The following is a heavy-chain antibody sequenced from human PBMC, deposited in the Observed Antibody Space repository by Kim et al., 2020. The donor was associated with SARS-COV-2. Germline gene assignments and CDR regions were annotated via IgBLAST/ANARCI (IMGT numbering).Heavy chain of an antibody. CDR1: GGTFSSYA. V-gene: IGHV1-69*13. CDR2: IIPIFGTA. Sequence: SVKVSCKASGGTFSSYAISWVRQAPGQGLEWMGGIIPIFGTANYAQKFQGRVTITADESTSTAYMELSSLRSEDTAVYYCARVRAPRGSPGHNWFDPWGQGTLVTVSS. J-gene: IGHJ5*02. CDR3: ARVRAPRGSPGHNWFDP. D-gene: IGHD3-10*01.